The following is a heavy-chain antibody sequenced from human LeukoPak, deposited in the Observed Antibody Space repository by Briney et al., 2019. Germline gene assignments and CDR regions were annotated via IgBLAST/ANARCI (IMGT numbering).Heavy chain of an antibody. V-gene: IGHV5-51*01. CDR1: GYIFTNYW. D-gene: IGHD1-14*01. CDR2: IFPGNSDT. CDR3: ARHEFSGRDRFSLDS. J-gene: IGHJ4*02. Sequence: GESLKISCKASGYIFTNYWIXWVRQMPGXGLEWMXIIFPGNSDTRYSPSFQGQITISADRSLNTAHVQWGSLKASDTAIYYCARHEFSGRDRFSLDSWGQGTLVTVSS.